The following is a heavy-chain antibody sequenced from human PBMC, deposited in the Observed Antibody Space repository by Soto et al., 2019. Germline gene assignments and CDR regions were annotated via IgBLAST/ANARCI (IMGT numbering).Heavy chain of an antibody. CDR1: GYSFTSYW. D-gene: IGHD2-15*01. CDR2: IYPGDSDT. J-gene: IGHJ5*02. Sequence: EVQLVQSGAEVKKPGESLKISCKGSGYSFTSYWIGWVRQMPGKGLEWMGIIYPGDSDTRYSPSFQGQVTISADKSISTAYLQWSSLKASDTAMYYCARLGPLGYCSGGSCYSMSDWFEPWGQGTLVTVSS. V-gene: IGHV5-51*01. CDR3: ARLGPLGYCSGGSCYSMSDWFEP.